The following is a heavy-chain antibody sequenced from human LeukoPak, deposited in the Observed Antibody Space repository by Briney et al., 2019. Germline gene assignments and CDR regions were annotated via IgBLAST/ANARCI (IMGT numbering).Heavy chain of an antibody. Sequence: PGGSLRLSCAASGFSVSSNYMTWVRQAPGKGLEWVSVIYNADITNYADSVKGRFTISRDNSKNTLYLQMNSLRAEDTAVYYCARHDWFDPWGQGTLVTVSS. CDR1: GFSVSSNY. CDR2: IYNADIT. D-gene: IGHD3-3*01. V-gene: IGHV3-53*01. J-gene: IGHJ5*02. CDR3: ARHDWFDP.